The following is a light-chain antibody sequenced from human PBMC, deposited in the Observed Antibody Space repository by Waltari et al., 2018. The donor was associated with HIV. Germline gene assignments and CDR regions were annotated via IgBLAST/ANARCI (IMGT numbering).Light chain of an antibody. Sequence: DIVMTKSPLSLSFTPERPASISCKSSQSLLHGDATTYWYWILQSPGRPPQLLIFEVSNRFSGVPERFSGSGSGTDFTLKISRVEADDVGVYYCMQSIQRPITFGQGTRLDLK. V-gene: IGKV2D-29*01. CDR3: MQSIQRPIT. CDR2: EVS. J-gene: IGKJ5*01. CDR1: QSLLHGDATTY.